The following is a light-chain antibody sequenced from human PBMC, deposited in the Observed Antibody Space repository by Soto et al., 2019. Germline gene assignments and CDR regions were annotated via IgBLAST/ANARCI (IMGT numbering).Light chain of an antibody. CDR3: QQYSASPRT. Sequence: IVFTLSPGTLSLSTGERATLSCRASQSVSSSYLAWYQQKPGQAPRLLIYGASNRATGIPDRFSGGGSGTDFTLTISRLEPEDSAVYYCQQYSASPRTFGPGTKVDI. CDR2: GAS. J-gene: IGKJ3*01. V-gene: IGKV3-20*01. CDR1: QSVSSSY.